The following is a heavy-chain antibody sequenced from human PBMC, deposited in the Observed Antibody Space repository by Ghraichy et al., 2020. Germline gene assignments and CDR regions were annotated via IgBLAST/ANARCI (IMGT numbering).Heavy chain of an antibody. Sequence: SGPTLVNPTETLTLTCTVPGFSLNETRMGVGWIRQPPGKALEWLAHIDEGPYSRVLNSRVTISKDTSKSQVVLTMANMDPGDTATYYCARGLSGYGGYDSWGQGTLVTVSS. V-gene: IGHV2-26*01. J-gene: IGHJ5*02. CDR1: GFSLNETRMG. CDR2: IDEG. CDR3: ARGLSGYGGYDS. D-gene: IGHD5-12*01.